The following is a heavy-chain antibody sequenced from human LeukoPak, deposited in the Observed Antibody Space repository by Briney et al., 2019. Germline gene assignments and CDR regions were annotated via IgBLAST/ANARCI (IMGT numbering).Heavy chain of an antibody. J-gene: IGHJ6*03. CDR2: IYYSGTT. Sequence: PSETLSLTCTVSGGSISSSTYYWAWVRQPPGKGLEWIASIYYSGTTYYNPSLKSRVTISVDTSRNQFSPNLSSVTAADTAVYYCARGFRPRITMVRGVFVYYMDVWGKGTTVTVSS. D-gene: IGHD3-10*01. CDR3: ARGFRPRITMVRGVFVYYMDV. CDR1: GGSISSSTYY. V-gene: IGHV4-39*07.